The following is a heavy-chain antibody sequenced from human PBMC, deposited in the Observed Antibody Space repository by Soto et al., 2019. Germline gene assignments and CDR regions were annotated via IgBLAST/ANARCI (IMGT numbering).Heavy chain of an antibody. D-gene: IGHD2-21*01. J-gene: IGHJ5*02. CDR1: GFIFNTYD. CDR2: IGTLFDT. Sequence: EVQLVESGGGLVQPGGPLRLSCEAAGFIFNTYDVHWVRQRKGKGLEWVSGIGTLFDTYYADSVMGRFTISRENAKNSFSLQMKNLRVDDTAVYYCARGRSNHFDSSPAPKFDPWGQGILVTVSS. CDR3: ARGRSNHFDSSPAPKFDP. V-gene: IGHV3-13*01.